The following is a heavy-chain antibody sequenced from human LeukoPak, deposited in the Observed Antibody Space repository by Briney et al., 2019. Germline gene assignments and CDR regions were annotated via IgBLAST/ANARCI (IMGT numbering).Heavy chain of an antibody. Sequence: TGGSLRLSCAASGFSFSSYWMSWVRQVPGKGLEGVALISYDGSNKHYADSVKGRFTISRDNSKNTLYLQMNSLRAEDTAVYYCARAHLSSSSTDYMEVWGKGTTVTVSS. J-gene: IGHJ6*03. CDR2: ISYDGSNK. V-gene: IGHV3-30*03. CDR3: ARAHLSSSSTDYMEV. CDR1: GFSFSSYW. D-gene: IGHD6-6*01.